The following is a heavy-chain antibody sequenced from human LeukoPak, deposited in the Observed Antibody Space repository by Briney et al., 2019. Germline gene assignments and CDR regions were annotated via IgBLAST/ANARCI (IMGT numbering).Heavy chain of an antibody. J-gene: IGHJ5*02. Sequence: GGSLRLSCAASGFTFSSYEMNWVRQAPGKGLEWVSYISSSGSTIYYADSVKGRFTISRDNGKNSLYLQMNSLRAEDTAVYYCARDGGWFGDANWFDPWGQGTLVTVSS. CDR3: ARDGGWFGDANWFDP. D-gene: IGHD3-10*01. CDR1: GFTFSSYE. CDR2: ISSSGSTI. V-gene: IGHV3-48*03.